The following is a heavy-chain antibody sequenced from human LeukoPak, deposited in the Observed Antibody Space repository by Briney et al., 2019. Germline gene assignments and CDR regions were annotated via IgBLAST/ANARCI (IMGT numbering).Heavy chain of an antibody. Sequence: SETLSLTCTVSGGSISSYYWSWIRQPPGKGLEWIGYIYYSGSTNYNPSLKSRVTISVDTSKNQFSLKLSSVTAADTAVYYCASSTIFGAQTNDYWGQGTLVTVSS. D-gene: IGHD3-3*01. CDR2: IYYSGST. V-gene: IGHV4-59*01. CDR1: GGSISSYY. J-gene: IGHJ4*02. CDR3: ASSTIFGAQTNDY.